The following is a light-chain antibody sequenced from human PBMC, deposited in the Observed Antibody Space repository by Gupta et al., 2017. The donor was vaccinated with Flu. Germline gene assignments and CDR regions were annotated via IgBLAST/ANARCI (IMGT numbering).Light chain of an antibody. V-gene: IGKV3-11*01. CDR3: QQRSNWPPIT. J-gene: IGKJ5*01. CDR1: QSVSSS. CDR2: DAS. Sequence: EIVLTQSPPTLSLSPGERATLSCRASQSVSSSLAWYQQKPGQAPRLLIYDASITATGIPARFSGSGFGTDFTLTISSLEPEDFAVYYCQQRSNWPPITFGQGTRLEIK.